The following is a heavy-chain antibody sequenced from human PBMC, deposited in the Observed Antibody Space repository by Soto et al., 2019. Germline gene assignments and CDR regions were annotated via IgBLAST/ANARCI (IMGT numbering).Heavy chain of an antibody. D-gene: IGHD5-18*01. CDR2: IYYSGST. Sequence: SETLSLTCTVSGGSISSGGYYWSWIRQHPGKGLEWIGYIYYSGSTYYNPSLKSRVTISVDTSKNQFSLKLSSVTAADTAVYYCARELWIQLSYWFDPWGQGTLVTVSS. J-gene: IGHJ5*02. V-gene: IGHV4-31*03. CDR3: ARELWIQLSYWFDP. CDR1: GGSISSGGYY.